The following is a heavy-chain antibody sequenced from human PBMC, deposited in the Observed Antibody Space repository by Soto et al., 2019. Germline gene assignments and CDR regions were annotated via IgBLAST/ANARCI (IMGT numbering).Heavy chain of an antibody. D-gene: IGHD6-19*01. V-gene: IGHV3-30*03. CDR3: ARDLPPYSSGSWFDP. Sequence: GGSLRLSCAASGFTFTNYAMHWVRQAPGKGLEWVAVISYDGSNKYYADSVKGRFTISRDNSKNTLYLQMNSLRAEDTAVYYCARDLPPYSSGSWFDPWGQGTLVTVSS. CDR1: GFTFTNYA. J-gene: IGHJ5*02. CDR2: ISYDGSNK.